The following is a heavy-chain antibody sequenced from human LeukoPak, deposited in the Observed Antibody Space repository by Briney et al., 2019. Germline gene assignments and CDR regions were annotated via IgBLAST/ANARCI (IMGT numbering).Heavy chain of an antibody. V-gene: IGHV4-39*07. CDR1: GGSITSRAYY. Sequence: SETLSLTCTVSGGSITSRAYYWGWIRQPPGKGLEWIGSVYYSGSTYHNPSLKSRATMSVDTSKNQFSLKLSSVTAADTAVYYCASLDYGGNYVDDWGRGTLVTVSS. D-gene: IGHD4-23*01. CDR2: VYYSGST. CDR3: ASLDYGGNYVDD. J-gene: IGHJ4*02.